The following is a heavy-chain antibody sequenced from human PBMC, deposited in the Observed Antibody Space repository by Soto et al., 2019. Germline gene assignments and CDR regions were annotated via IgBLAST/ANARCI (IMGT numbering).Heavy chain of an antibody. CDR2: IYYSGST. V-gene: IGHV4-31*03. Sequence: QVQLQESGPGLVKPSQTLSLTCTVSGGSISSGGYYWSWIRQHPGKGLEWIGYIYYSGSTYYNPSLKSRVTISVDTSKNQFSLKLSSVTAADTAVYYCAGYYDSSGYREDAFEIWGQGTMVTVSS. CDR1: GGSISSGGYY. D-gene: IGHD3-22*01. J-gene: IGHJ3*02. CDR3: AGYYDSSGYREDAFEI.